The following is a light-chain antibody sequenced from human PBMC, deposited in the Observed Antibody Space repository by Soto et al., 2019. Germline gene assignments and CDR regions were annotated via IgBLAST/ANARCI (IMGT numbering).Light chain of an antibody. CDR2: EGS. Sequence: ALTQPASVSGSPGQSITISCTGPSSDVVSYNLVSWYQQHPGKAPKLMIYEGSKRPSGISNRFSGSKSGNTASLTISGLQAEDEADYYCFSYAGNSLNYVFGTGTKVTVL. V-gene: IGLV2-23*01. CDR1: SSDVVSYNL. J-gene: IGLJ1*01. CDR3: FSYAGNSLNYV.